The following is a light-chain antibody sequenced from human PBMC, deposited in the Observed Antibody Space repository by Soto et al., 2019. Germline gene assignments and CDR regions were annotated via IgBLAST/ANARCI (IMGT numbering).Light chain of an antibody. CDR2: TVS. CDR1: QDIRSS. Sequence: DIQLTQSPSFLSASVGDRLTITCRASQDIRSSLAWYQQKPGKAPNLLIYTVSTLQSGVPSRFIGSRSATEFTLTISSLQPEEFAAYYCQQFNSSPFTFGGGTKVEI. CDR3: QQFNSSPFT. J-gene: IGKJ4*01. V-gene: IGKV1-9*01.